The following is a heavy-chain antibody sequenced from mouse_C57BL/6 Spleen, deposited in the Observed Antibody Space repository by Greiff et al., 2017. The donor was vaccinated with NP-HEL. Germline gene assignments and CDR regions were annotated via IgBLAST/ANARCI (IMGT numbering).Heavy chain of an antibody. CDR1: GYAFSSYW. D-gene: IGHD4-1*01. V-gene: IGHV1-80*01. CDR3: ARGVPGTWFAY. CDR2: IYPGDGDT. Sequence: VKLQESGAELVKPGASVKISCKASGYAFSSYWMNWVKQRPGKGLEWIGQIYPGDGDTNYNGKFKGKATLTADKSSSTAYMQLSSLTSEDSAVYFCARGVPGTWFAYWGQGTLVTVSA. J-gene: IGHJ3*01.